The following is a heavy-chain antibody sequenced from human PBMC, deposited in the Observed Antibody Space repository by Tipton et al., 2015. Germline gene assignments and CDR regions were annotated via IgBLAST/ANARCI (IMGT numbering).Heavy chain of an antibody. CDR2: IYHSGST. Sequence: TLSLTCAVSGGSITTAYWWRWVRQPPGEGLEYIGEIYHSGSTDYNPSLRGRVTISVDKSNNQFSLRLKSVTAADTAVYYCARRTRLNMIPMRGSIDVWGQGTTVTVSS. V-gene: IGHV4-4*02. CDR3: ARRTRLNMIPMRGSIDV. J-gene: IGHJ6*02. D-gene: IGHD3-22*01. CDR1: GGSITTAYW.